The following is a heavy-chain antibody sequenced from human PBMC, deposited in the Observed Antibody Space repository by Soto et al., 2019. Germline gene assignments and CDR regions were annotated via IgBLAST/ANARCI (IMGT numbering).Heavy chain of an antibody. CDR3: AKDARRTGIVGQCVD. CDR2: ISDSGAGT. V-gene: IGHV3-23*01. J-gene: IGHJ4*02. D-gene: IGHD1-26*01. Sequence: EGRLLESGGGLVQPGGSLRLSCVGSGFMFSGYAMTWVRQAPGKGLEWVSSISDSGAGTYFADSVKGRFTVSRDNSKNTLSLQMNSLRAEDTAVYYCAKDARRTGIVGQCVDWGQGTLVTVSS. CDR1: GFMFSGYA.